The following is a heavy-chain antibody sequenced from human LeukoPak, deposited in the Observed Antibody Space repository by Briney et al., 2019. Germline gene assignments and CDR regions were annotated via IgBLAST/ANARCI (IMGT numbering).Heavy chain of an antibody. CDR1: GGSISSGSYY. Sequence: PSQTLSLTCTVSGGSISSGSYYWSWIRQPAGKGLEWIGRIYTSGSTNYNPSLKSRVTISVDTSKNQFSLKLSSVTAADTAVYYCARDRAVVTNHYYYYGMDVWGQGTTVIVSS. CDR3: ARDRAVVTNHYYYYGMDV. D-gene: IGHD4-23*01. V-gene: IGHV4-61*02. J-gene: IGHJ6*02. CDR2: IYTSGST.